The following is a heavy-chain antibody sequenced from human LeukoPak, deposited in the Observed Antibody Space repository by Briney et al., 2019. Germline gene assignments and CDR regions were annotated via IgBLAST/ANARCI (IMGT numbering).Heavy chain of an antibody. V-gene: IGHV5-51*01. J-gene: IGHJ5*02. Sequence: GESLKISCEGSGYSFSTSWIAWVRQMPGKGLEWMGIIYPGDSDTRYTPSFQGQVTISADKSISTAYLQWSSLKASDTAMYYCARRGYYGSGSLNWFDPWGQGTLVTVSS. CDR1: GYSFSTSW. CDR3: ARRGYYGSGSLNWFDP. D-gene: IGHD3-10*01. CDR2: IYPGDSDT.